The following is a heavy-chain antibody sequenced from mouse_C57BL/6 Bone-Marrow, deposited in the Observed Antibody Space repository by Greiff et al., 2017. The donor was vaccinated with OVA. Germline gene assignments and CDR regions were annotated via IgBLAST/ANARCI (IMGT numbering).Heavy chain of an antibody. J-gene: IGHJ3*01. D-gene: IGHD4-1*01. V-gene: IGHV1-69*01. CDR2: IVPSDSYT. Sequence: QVQLQQPGAELVMPGASVKLSCKASGYTFTSYWMQWVKQRPGHGLEWIGEIVPSDSYTNYNQKFKGKSTLTVDKSSSTAYMQLSSLTSEDSAVYYCARSGTGPFAYWGQGTLVTVSA. CDR1: GYTFTSYW. CDR3: ARSGTGPFAY.